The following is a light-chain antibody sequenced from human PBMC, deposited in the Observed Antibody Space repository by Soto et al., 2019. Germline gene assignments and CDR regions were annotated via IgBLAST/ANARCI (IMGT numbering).Light chain of an antibody. CDR1: QTIDNY. V-gene: IGKV1-39*01. Sequence: DIQVTQSPSSLSASVGDRVAITCRASQTIDNYLNWYQQKPGQAPKLLIYVASNLQSGVPSRFSGSGSGTDFSLTISSLQPEDFATYYCQQSYSTLPITFGQGTRLEIK. J-gene: IGKJ5*01. CDR3: QQSYSTLPIT. CDR2: VAS.